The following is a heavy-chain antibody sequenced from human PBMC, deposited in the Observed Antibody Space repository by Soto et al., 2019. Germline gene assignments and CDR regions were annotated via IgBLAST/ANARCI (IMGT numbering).Heavy chain of an antibody. Sequence: EVQLVESGGGLVQPGGSLRLSCVASGFTVSSAYMSWVRQAPGRGLEWVSIIFSAGRTFYVDSVKDRFTISRDNSKLYLKMNSLRAEDTAVYYCARAPFSSGSNWYFDLWGRGTLVSVSS. CDR1: GFTVSSAY. D-gene: IGHD6-19*01. CDR2: IFSAGRT. CDR3: ARAPFSSGSNWYFDL. J-gene: IGHJ2*01. V-gene: IGHV3-66*01.